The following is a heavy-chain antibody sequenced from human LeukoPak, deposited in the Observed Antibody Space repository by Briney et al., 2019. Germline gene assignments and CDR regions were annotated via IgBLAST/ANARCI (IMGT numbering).Heavy chain of an antibody. J-gene: IGHJ4*02. D-gene: IGHD3-22*01. CDR2: IYTGGNT. CDR3: ARGDDSGYYDYFVY. CDR1: GFTVDSNY. Sequence: GGSLRLSCAASGFTVDSNYLSWVRQAPGKGLEWVSTIYTGGNTYYAASVKGRFTISRDFSKNTVLLHMNSLRAEDTAMYYCARGDDSGYYDYFVYWGQGALVTVSS. V-gene: IGHV3-53*01.